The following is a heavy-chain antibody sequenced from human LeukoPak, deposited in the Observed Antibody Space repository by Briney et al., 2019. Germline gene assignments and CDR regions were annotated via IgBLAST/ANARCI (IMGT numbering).Heavy chain of an antibody. V-gene: IGHV1-2*04. CDR1: GYTFTGYY. J-gene: IGHJ4*02. D-gene: IGHD3-10*01. CDR2: INPNSGGT. CDR3: ARDRDYGSGSYPPYYFDY. Sequence: ASVKVSCKASGYTFTGYYMHWVRQAPGQGLEWMGWINPNSGGTNYAQKFQGWVTMTRDTSISTAYMELSRLRSDDTAVYYCARDRDYGSGSYPPYYFDYWGQGTLVTVSS.